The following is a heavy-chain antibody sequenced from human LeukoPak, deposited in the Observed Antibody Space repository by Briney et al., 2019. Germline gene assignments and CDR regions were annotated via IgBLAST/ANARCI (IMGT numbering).Heavy chain of an antibody. J-gene: IGHJ4*02. V-gene: IGHV4-59*08. CDR1: GGSISSYY. CDR3: ARRRSGSWTSVYYFDY. CDR2: IYYSGST. D-gene: IGHD6-13*01. Sequence: PSETLSLTCTVSGGSISSYYWSWIRQPPGKGLEWIGYIYYSGSTNYNPSLKSRVTISVDTSKNQFSLKLSSVTAADTAVYYCARRRSGSWTSVYYFDYWGQGTLSPSPQ.